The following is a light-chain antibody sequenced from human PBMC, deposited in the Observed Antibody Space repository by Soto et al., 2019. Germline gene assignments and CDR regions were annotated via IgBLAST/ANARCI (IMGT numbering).Light chain of an antibody. CDR1: QSVSSKY. Sequence: EIVLKQSPGTLSWSPGERGTLSCRASQSVSSKYLAWYQQKPGQAPRVLIYGTSIRASGVPERFSGGGSGTDFTLTITRLEPEDFAVYYCQQYGSSLFTVGPGTMVYSK. CDR2: GTS. J-gene: IGKJ3*01. V-gene: IGKV3-20*01. CDR3: QQYGSSLFT.